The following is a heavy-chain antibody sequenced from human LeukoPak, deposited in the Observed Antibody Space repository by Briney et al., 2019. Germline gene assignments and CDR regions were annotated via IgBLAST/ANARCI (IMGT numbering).Heavy chain of an antibody. CDR2: IYYSGST. CDR1: GGSISSYY. V-gene: IGHV4-59*01. D-gene: IGHD3-22*01. J-gene: IGHJ4*02. CDR3: ARVKRYYDSSNYYYVAGPFDY. Sequence: TSETLSLTCTVSGGSISSYYWSWIRQPPGKGLEWIGYIYYSGSTNYNPSLKSRVTISVDTSKNQFSLKLSSVTDADTAMYYCARVKRYYDSSNYYYVAGPFDYWGQGTLVTVSS.